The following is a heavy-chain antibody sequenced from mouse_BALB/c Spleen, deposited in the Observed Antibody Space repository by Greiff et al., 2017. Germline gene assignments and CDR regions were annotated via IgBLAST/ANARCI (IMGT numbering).Heavy chain of an antibody. CDR3: ARGDYYGSSYYFDY. V-gene: IGHV1-34*01. J-gene: IGHJ2*01. Sequence: EVQLQQPGAELVKPGASVKLSCKASGYTFTSYWMHWVKQSHGKNLEWIGLINPYNGGTSYNQKFKGKATLTVDKSSSTAYMELLSLTSEDSAVYYCARGDYYGSSYYFDYWGQGTTLTVSS. CDR1: GYTFTSYW. D-gene: IGHD1-1*01. CDR2: INPYNGGT.